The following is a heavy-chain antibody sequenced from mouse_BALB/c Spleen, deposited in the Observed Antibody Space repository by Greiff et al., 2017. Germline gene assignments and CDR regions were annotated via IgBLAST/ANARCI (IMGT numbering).Heavy chain of an antibody. J-gene: IGHJ2*01. V-gene: IGHV1-26*01. CDR2: INPYNGGT. Sequence: LVKPGASMKISCKASGYSFTGYTMNWVKQSHGKNLEWIGLINPYNGGTSYNQKFKGKATLTVDKSSSTAYMELLSLTSEDSAVYYCARQKLHYYGSYYFDYWGQGTTLTVSS. CDR3: ARQKLHYYGSYYFDY. D-gene: IGHD1-2*01. CDR1: GYSFTGYT.